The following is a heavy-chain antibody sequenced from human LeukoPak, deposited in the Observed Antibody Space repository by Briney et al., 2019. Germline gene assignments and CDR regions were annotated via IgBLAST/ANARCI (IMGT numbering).Heavy chain of an antibody. CDR2: INPNSGGT. CDR3: ARRGSSGWYFFDY. J-gene: IGHJ4*02. Sequence: GASVKVSCKASGYTFTGYYMHWVRQAPGQGLEWMGWINPNSGGTNYAQKFQGRVTMTRDTSISTAYMELSRLRSDDTAVYYCARRGSSGWYFFDYWGQGTLVTVSS. CDR1: GYTFTGYY. D-gene: IGHD6-19*01. V-gene: IGHV1-2*02.